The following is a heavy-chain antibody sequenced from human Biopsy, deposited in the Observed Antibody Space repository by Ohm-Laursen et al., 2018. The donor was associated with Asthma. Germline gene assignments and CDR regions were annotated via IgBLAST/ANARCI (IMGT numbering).Heavy chain of an antibody. D-gene: IGHD2-2*01. CDR2: INSVYGTT. Sequence: SSVKVSCKSLGGTFNTYVIGWVRQAPGQGLEWLGGINSVYGTTTYPQKFQDRVTITADDSTSTVYMELSSLRSEDTAVYYCARKAGSCISRTCDSLDFWGQGTLVTVSS. V-gene: IGHV1-69*01. CDR1: GGTFNTYV. J-gene: IGHJ4*02. CDR3: ARKAGSCISRTCDSLDF.